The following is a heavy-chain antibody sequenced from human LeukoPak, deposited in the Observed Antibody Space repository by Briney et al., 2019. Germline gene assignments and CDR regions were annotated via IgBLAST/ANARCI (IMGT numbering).Heavy chain of an antibody. V-gene: IGHV4-39*02. CDR1: GGSIRSNYY. J-gene: IGHJ4*02. CDR2: FFYSGST. Sequence: PSETLSLTCTVSGGSIRSNYYWGWIRQPPGKGLEWIVSFFYSGSTYYNPSLKSRVTISVDTSNNQFSLRLTSVTAAVTAVYYCARARGRYIDFLDYWGQGTLITVSS. D-gene: IGHD3-9*01. CDR3: ARARGRYIDFLDY.